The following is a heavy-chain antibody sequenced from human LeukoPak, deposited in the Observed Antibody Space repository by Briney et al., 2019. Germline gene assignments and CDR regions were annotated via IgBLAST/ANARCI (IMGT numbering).Heavy chain of an antibody. D-gene: IGHD3-22*01. Sequence: SETLSLTCAVYGGSFSGYYWSWIRQPPGKGLEWIGEINHSGSTNYNPSLKSRVTISVDTSKNQFSLKLSSVTAADTAVYYCARNYYYDSSGYYEGGLSAFDIWGQGTMVTVSS. CDR1: GGSFSGYY. V-gene: IGHV4-34*01. J-gene: IGHJ3*02. CDR3: ARNYYYDSSGYYEGGLSAFDI. CDR2: INHSGST.